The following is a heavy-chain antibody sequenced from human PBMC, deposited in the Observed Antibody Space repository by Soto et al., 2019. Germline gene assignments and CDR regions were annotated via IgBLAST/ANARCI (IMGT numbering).Heavy chain of an antibody. CDR1: VFALTSYA. CDR2: VSNSGGTT. D-gene: IGHD3-22*01. CDR3: VKDAPGSGWLSDY. V-gene: IGHV3-23*01. J-gene: IGHJ4*02. Sequence: GGSLRLSCAASVFALTSYAMSWVRRAPGKGLAWVSTVSNSGGTTYHADSVKGRFTISRDNSKNTLYLQMTSLRAEDAAVYYCVKDAPGSGWLSDYWGQGTLVTVSS.